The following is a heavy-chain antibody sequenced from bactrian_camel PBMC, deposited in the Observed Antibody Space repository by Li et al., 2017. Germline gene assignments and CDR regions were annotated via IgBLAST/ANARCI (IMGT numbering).Heavy chain of an antibody. CDR2: VDSNGVT. D-gene: IGHD2*01. Sequence: HVQLVESGGGSVQAGGSLRLSCAFDAYTPANVRMAWFRQAPGSQRETVATVDSNGVTKVAGPVKGRFTLSKDNAKNTLYLQMNSLETEDTARYYCTADQSGTLWVSSYNVWGQGTQVTVS. CDR1: AYTPANVR. V-gene: IGHV3S53*01. J-gene: IGHJ4*01. CDR3: TADQSGTLWVSSYNV.